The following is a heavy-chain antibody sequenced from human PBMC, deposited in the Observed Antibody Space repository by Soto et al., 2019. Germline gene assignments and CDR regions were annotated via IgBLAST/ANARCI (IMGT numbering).Heavy chain of an antibody. CDR3: ARAYTVTTSVNYYYYRMDD. CDR1: GFTVSSNY. J-gene: IGHJ6*04. D-gene: IGHD4-17*01. Sequence: EVQLVESGGGLIQPGGSLRLSCAASGFTVSSNYISWVRQAPGKGLEWGSVIYSGGSTYYADSVKGRFTISRDNSKNTMYLQRNSQRAEDKAVYYCARAYTVTTSVNYYYYRMDDRCKGTTVTVSS. CDR2: IYSGGST. V-gene: IGHV3-53*01.